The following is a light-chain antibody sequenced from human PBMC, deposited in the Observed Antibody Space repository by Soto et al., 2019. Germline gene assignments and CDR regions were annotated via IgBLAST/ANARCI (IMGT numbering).Light chain of an antibody. Sequence: QSVPTQPPSVSGAPGQRVTISCTGSSSNIGAGYDVHWYQQLPGTAPKLLTYGNTNRPSGVPDRFSGSQSGTSASLAITGLQAEDEADYYCQSYDSSLSGTYVFGKGTKLTV. J-gene: IGLJ1*01. CDR2: GNT. V-gene: IGLV1-40*01. CDR1: SSNIGAGYD. CDR3: QSYDSSLSGTYV.